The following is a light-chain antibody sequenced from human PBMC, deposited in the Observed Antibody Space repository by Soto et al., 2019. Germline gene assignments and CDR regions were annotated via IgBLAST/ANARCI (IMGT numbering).Light chain of an antibody. J-gene: IGLJ1*01. V-gene: IGLV2-14*01. CDR2: EVS. Sequence: QSALTQPASVSGSPGQSITISCTGTSSDVGAYNYVSWYQLHPGKAPKLIISEVSNRPSGVSSRFSGSKSANTASLTISGLQPEDEADYYCSSYTLPGTQVFGTGTKVTVL. CDR3: SSYTLPGTQV. CDR1: SSDVGAYNY.